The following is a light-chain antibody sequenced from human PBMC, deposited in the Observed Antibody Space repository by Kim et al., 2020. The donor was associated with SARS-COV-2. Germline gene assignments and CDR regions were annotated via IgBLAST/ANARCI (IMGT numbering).Light chain of an antibody. CDR3: QVWDSSTGGV. Sequence: VALGQTARITCGGNNLESKNVHWYQQKPGQAPGLVIYRDSNRPAGIPERFSGSNSGNTATLTISRAQAGDEADYYCQVWDSSTGGVFGGGTQLTVL. CDR1: NLESKN. CDR2: RDS. J-gene: IGLJ2*01. V-gene: IGLV3-9*01.